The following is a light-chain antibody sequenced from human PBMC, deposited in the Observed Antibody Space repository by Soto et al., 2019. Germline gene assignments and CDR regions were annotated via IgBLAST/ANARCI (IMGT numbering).Light chain of an antibody. CDR2: GAS. Sequence: EIVMTQSPGTLSVSPGERATLSCGASESVSSNLAWYQQKPGQAPRLLIYGASIRATAIPDRFSGSVSGTDFTLTISRLDPEDFAVYYCQQRSNWPLTFGGGTKVDIK. V-gene: IGKV3D-15*01. CDR1: ESVSSN. J-gene: IGKJ4*01. CDR3: QQRSNWPLT.